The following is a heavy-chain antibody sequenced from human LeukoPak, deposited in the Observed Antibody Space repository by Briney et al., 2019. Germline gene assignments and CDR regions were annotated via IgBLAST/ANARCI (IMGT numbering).Heavy chain of an antibody. J-gene: IGHJ4*02. Sequence: GGSLRLSCAASGFTFSSYSMNWVRQAPGKGLEWVSSITSSRSIYYADSVKGRFTISRDNDKNSLYLQMNSLRAEDTAVYYCARLGSGYLVDYWGQGTLVTVSS. D-gene: IGHD3-3*01. CDR3: ARLGSGYLVDY. CDR2: ITSSRSI. CDR1: GFTFSSYS. V-gene: IGHV3-21*01.